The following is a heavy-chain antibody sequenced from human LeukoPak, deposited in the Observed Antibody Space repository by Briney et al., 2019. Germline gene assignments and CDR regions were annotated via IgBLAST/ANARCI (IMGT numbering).Heavy chain of an antibody. Sequence: AVKVSRKPSGGTFRNYAIIGVRQAPGQGLEWMGGIIPIFGTANYAQKFQGRVTITADESTSTAYMELSSLRSEDTAVYYCARDREYGYCSGGSCHAWFDPWGQGTLVTVSS. CDR1: GGTFRNYA. D-gene: IGHD2-15*01. V-gene: IGHV1-69*13. CDR2: IIPIFGTA. J-gene: IGHJ5*02. CDR3: ARDREYGYCSGGSCHAWFDP.